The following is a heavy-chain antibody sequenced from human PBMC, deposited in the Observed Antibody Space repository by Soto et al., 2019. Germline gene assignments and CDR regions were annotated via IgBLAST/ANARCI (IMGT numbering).Heavy chain of an antibody. Sequence: QRISSRGSEYSFSAYWIGRVSKMPGQGLESMGIIYPGDFQTYISPSLQGQVTISVDKSINTVYLQWTSLKTSDTAMYYCARHGLYGSDWDGLDVWGQGTTVTVSS. D-gene: IGHD3-16*01. J-gene: IGHJ6*02. V-gene: IGHV5-51*01. CDR3: ARHGLYGSDWDGLDV. CDR2: IYPGDFQT. CDR1: EYSFSAYW.